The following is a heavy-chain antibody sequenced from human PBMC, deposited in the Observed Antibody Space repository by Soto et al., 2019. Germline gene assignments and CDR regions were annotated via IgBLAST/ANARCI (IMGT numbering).Heavy chain of an antibody. Sequence: KPSETLSLTCSVSGGSISGSYWSWIRRSPGKGLEWLGYVYYTGSTNYSPSLRSRVSISVDTSKNEFSLRLSSVTAADTAVYFCARSVAVPGAHIDYWGQGTQVTVSS. J-gene: IGHJ4*02. CDR3: ARSVAVPGAHIDY. V-gene: IGHV4-59*01. D-gene: IGHD6-19*01. CDR2: VYYTGST. CDR1: GGSISGSY.